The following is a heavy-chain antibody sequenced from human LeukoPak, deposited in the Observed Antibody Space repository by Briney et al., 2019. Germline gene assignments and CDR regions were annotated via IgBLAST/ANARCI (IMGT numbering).Heavy chain of an antibody. Sequence: SETLSLTCTVSGGSISSSSYYWGWIRQPPGKGLEWIGSIYYSGSTYYNPSLKSRVTISVDTSKNQFSLKLSSVTAADTAVYYCARSIVVVSYYYMDAWGKGTTVTISS. D-gene: IGHD2-15*01. J-gene: IGHJ6*03. CDR1: GGSISSSSYY. CDR3: ARSIVVVSYYYMDA. V-gene: IGHV4-39*01. CDR2: IYYSGST.